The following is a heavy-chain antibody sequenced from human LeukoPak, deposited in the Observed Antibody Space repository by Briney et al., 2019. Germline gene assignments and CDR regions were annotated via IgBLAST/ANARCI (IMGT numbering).Heavy chain of an antibody. Sequence: SETLSLTCAVYGGSFSGYYWSWIRQPPGKGLEWIGEINHSGSTNYNPSLKSRVTISVDTSKNQFSLKLSSVTAADMAVYYCARGRLGSRITMVRGFDPWGQGTLVTVSS. V-gene: IGHV4-34*01. D-gene: IGHD3-10*01. CDR1: GGSFSGYY. J-gene: IGHJ5*02. CDR3: ARGRLGSRITMVRGFDP. CDR2: INHSGST.